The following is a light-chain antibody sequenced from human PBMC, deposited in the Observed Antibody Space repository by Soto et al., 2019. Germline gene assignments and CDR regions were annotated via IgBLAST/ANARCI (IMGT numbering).Light chain of an antibody. CDR2: EVS. Sequence: QSALTQPPSASGSPGQSVTISCTGTSSDIGGYNYVSWYQQHPGKAPKLMIFEVSARPSGVPDRFSGSKSGNTASLTVSGLQAEDEADYYCTSYAGSNVFVFGPGTKLTVL. CDR1: SSDIGGYNY. CDR3: TSYAGSNVFV. V-gene: IGLV2-8*01. J-gene: IGLJ1*01.